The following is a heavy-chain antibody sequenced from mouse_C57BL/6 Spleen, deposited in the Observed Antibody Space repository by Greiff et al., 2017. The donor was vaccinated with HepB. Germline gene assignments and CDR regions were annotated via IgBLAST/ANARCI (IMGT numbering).Heavy chain of an antibody. D-gene: IGHD2-4*01. Sequence: QVQLQQPGAELVKPGASVKLSCKASGYTFTSYWMHWVKQRPGQGLEWIGMIHPSSGSTNYNEKFKSKATLTVDKSSSTAYMQLSSLTSEDSAVYYCARQTMIMNFDYWGQGTTLTVSS. CDR1: GYTFTSYW. CDR3: ARQTMIMNFDY. V-gene: IGHV1-64*01. CDR2: IHPSSGST. J-gene: IGHJ2*01.